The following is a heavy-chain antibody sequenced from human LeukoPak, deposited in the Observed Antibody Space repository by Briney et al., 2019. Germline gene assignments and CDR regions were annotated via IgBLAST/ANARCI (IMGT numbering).Heavy chain of an antibody. V-gene: IGHV1-58*01. CDR1: GFTFTSSA. CDR2: IVVGSGNT. Sequence: SVKVSCKASGFTFTSSAVQWVRQARGQRLEWIGWIVVGSGNTDYAQKFQERVTITRDMSTTTAYMELSSLRSEDTAVYYCAAVYGSGSYYCLGFDPWGQGTLVSVSS. J-gene: IGHJ5*02. CDR3: AAVYGSGSYYCLGFDP. D-gene: IGHD3-10*01.